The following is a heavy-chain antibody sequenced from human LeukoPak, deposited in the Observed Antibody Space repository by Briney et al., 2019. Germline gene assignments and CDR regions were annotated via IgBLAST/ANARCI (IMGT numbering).Heavy chain of an antibody. D-gene: IGHD2-15*01. CDR3: ARVLDDIVVVVAATDDAFDI. Sequence: SETLSLTCAVSGGSISSSNWWSWIRQPPGKGLEWIGEINHSGSTNYNPSLKSRVTISVDTSKNQFSLKLSSVTAADTAVCYCARVLDDIVVVVAATDDAFDIWGQGTMVTVSS. CDR2: INHSGST. J-gene: IGHJ3*02. CDR1: GGSISSSNW. V-gene: IGHV4-4*02.